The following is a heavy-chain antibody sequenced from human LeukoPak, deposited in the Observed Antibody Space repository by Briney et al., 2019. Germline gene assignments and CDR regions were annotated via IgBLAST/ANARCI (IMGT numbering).Heavy chain of an antibody. V-gene: IGHV1-69*01. CDR3: ARLGLAAAGIFDY. CDR2: IIPIFGTA. CDR1: GGTFSSYA. J-gene: IGHJ4*02. D-gene: IGHD6-13*01. Sequence: SVKVSCKASGGTFSSYAISWVRQAPGQGLEWMGGIIPIFGTANYAQKFQGRVTITADESTSTAYMELSSLRSEDTAVYYCARLGLAAAGIFDYWGQGTLVTVSS.